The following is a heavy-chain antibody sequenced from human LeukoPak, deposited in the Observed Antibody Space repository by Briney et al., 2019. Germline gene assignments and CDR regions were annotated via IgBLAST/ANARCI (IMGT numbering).Heavy chain of an antibody. CDR2: IYNDGST. CDR1: GFTVSHIY. J-gene: IGHJ3*02. D-gene: IGHD3/OR15-3a*01. V-gene: IGHV3-53*01. CDR3: AKFWTGRPTGNAFDI. Sequence: GGSLRLSCAASGFTVSHIYMSWVRQAPGKGLEWVSVIYNDGSTYLADSVKGRFTISRHSSKKTLYLQMNSLRVEDTAVYYCAKFWTGRPTGNAFDIWGQGTMVTVSS.